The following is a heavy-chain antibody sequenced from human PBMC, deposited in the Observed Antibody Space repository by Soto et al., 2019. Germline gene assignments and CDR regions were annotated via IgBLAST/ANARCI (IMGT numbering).Heavy chain of an antibody. Sequence: PGGSLRLSCAASGFTFDTYGLHWVRQAPGKGLQWVALISYEGSNTYYADSVRGRFTISRDTSKNTLYLQMNTLRPEDTGVYYCARVTPGNNLYYFSGLDFWGQGT. CDR3: ARVTPGNNLYYFSGLDF. CDR2: ISYEGSNT. V-gene: IGHV3-30-3*01. CDR1: GFTFDTYG. D-gene: IGHD1-1*01. J-gene: IGHJ6*02.